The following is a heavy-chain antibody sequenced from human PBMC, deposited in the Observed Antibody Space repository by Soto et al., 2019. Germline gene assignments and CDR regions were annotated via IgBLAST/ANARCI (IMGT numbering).Heavy chain of an antibody. V-gene: IGHV5-51*01. CDR3: ARPFYASSGYDLGTEFFDY. CDR2: IYPGDSDT. D-gene: IGHD5-12*01. J-gene: IGHJ4*02. CDR1: GYSFTSYW. Sequence: PGESLKISCKGSGYSFTSYWIGWVRQMPGKGLEWMGIIYPGDSDTRYSPSFQGQVTISADKSISTAYLQWSSLKASDTDMYYSARPFYASSGYDLGTEFFDYWGQGTLVTVSS.